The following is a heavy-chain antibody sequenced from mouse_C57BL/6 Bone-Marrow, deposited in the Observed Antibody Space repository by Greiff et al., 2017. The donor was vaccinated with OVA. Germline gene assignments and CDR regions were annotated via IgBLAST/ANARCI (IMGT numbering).Heavy chain of an antibody. D-gene: IGHD1-1*01. CDR3: ARLSLITTVVAPAY. CDR2: ISNGGGST. Sequence: EVQRVESGGGLVQPGGSLKLSCAASGFTFSDYYMYWVRQTPEKRLAWVAYISNGGGSTYYPDTVKGRFTISRDYAKNTLYLQMSRLKSEDTAMYYCARLSLITTVVAPAYWGQGTLVTASA. J-gene: IGHJ3*01. V-gene: IGHV5-12*01. CDR1: GFTFSDYY.